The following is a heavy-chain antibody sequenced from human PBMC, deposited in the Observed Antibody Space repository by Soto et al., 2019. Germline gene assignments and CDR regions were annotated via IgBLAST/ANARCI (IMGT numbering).Heavy chain of an antibody. Sequence: QLQLQESGPGLVKPSETLSLTCTVSGGSISSSSYYWGWIRQPPGKGLEWIGSIYYSGSTYYNPSLKSRVTISVDTSKNHFSLKLSSVTAADTAVYYCARGSRAIVVVTGAFDIWGQGTMVTVSS. J-gene: IGHJ3*02. D-gene: IGHD3-22*01. CDR2: IYYSGST. CDR3: ARGSRAIVVVTGAFDI. V-gene: IGHV4-39*02. CDR1: GGSISSSSYY.